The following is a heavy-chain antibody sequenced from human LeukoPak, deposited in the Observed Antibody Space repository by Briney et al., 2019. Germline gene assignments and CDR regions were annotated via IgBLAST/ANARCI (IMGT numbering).Heavy chain of an antibody. CDR3: ARGLRDTSGWWAWFDP. CDR1: GESFSNYY. J-gene: IGHJ5*02. Sequence: PSETLSLTCAVYGESFSNYYWSWIRQPPGKGLEWIGEINHSGSTTYNPSFKSRVTMSVDTSKNQFSLKLTSVTVADTAVYYCARGLRDTSGWWAWFDPWGQGTLVTISS. D-gene: IGHD6-19*01. CDR2: INHSGST. V-gene: IGHV4-34*01.